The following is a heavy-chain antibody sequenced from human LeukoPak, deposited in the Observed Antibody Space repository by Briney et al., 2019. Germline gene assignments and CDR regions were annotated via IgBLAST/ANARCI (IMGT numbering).Heavy chain of an antibody. CDR1: ASSLSKAW. Sequence: KPGGSLRPSRTAAASSLSKAWMTSVRQAPGNGPESVGRIISRTSGGATDYAAPVRGRFSISRDDSQNTLYLQMNSLKTEDTAVYYCTTYRYSYDVTGYSYFDYWGQGTPVTVSS. CDR2: IISRTSGGAT. V-gene: IGHV3-15*01. J-gene: IGHJ4*02. D-gene: IGHD3-22*01. CDR3: TTYRYSYDVTGYSYFDY.